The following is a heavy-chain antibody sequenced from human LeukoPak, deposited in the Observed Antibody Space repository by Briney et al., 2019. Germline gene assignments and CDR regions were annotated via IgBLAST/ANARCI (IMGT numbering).Heavy chain of an antibody. CDR1: GFTFSDYY. V-gene: IGHV3-11*01. D-gene: IGHD3-3*01. Sequence: GGSLRLSWAASGFTFSDYYMSWIRQAPGKGLEWVSYISSSGSTIYYADSVKGRFTISRDNAKKSLYLQMNSLRAEDTAVYYCARPSVDDFWSGFRYNWFAPWGQGTLVTVSS. CDR3: ARPSVDDFWSGFRYNWFAP. J-gene: IGHJ5*02. CDR2: ISSSGSTI.